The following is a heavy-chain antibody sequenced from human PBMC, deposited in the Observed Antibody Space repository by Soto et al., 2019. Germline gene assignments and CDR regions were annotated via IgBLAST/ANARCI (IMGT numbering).Heavy chain of an antibody. CDR3: AKDHRARIYYYYYGMDV. D-gene: IGHD6-6*01. CDR2: ISGSGGST. CDR1: GFTFSSYA. V-gene: IGHV3-23*01. J-gene: IGHJ6*02. Sequence: LRLSCAASGFTFSSYAMSWVRQAPGKGLEWVSAISGSGGSTYYADSVKGRFTISRDNSKNTLYLQMNSLRAEDTAVYYCAKDHRARIYYYYYGMDVWGQGTTVTVSS.